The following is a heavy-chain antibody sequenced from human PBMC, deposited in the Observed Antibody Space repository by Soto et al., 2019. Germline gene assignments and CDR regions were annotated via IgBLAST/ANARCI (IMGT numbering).Heavy chain of an antibody. CDR1: GGSISSYY. V-gene: IGHV4-59*01. Sequence: SETLSLTCTVSGGSISSYYWSWIRQPPGKGLEWIGYIYYSGSTNYNPSLKSRVTISVDTSKNQFSLKLSSVTAADTAVYYCAAQRSYSSSSFWFDPWGQGTQVT. D-gene: IGHD6-6*01. CDR3: AAQRSYSSSSFWFDP. J-gene: IGHJ5*02. CDR2: IYYSGST.